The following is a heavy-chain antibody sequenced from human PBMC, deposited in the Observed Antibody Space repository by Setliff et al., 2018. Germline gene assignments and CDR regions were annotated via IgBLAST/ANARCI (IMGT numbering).Heavy chain of an antibody. J-gene: IGHJ3*01. CDR2: INHSGST. CDR1: GGSFSGYY. CDR3: ARIDIVLMVYAD. Sequence: PSETLSLTCAVYGGSFSGYYWSWIRQPPGKGLEWIGEINHSGSTNYNPSLKSRVTISVXXXXNQFSXXXSSVTAADTAVYYCARIDIVLMVYADWGQGTMVTVSS. V-gene: IGHV4-34*01. D-gene: IGHD2-8*01.